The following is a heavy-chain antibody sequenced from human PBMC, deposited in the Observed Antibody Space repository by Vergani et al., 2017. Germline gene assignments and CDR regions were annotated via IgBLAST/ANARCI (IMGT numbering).Heavy chain of an antibody. D-gene: IGHD1-26*01. Sequence: EVQLVESGGGLVQPGGSLRLSCAASGFTVSSNYMSWVRQAPGKGLEWVSVIYSGGSTYYADSVKGRFTISRDNSKNTLYLQMNSLRAEDTAVYYCARDRFMFVENWELYYYYGMDVWGQGTTVTVSS. CDR2: IYSGGST. CDR3: ARDRFMFVENWELYYYYGMDV. J-gene: IGHJ6*02. CDR1: GFTVSSNY. V-gene: IGHV3-66*02.